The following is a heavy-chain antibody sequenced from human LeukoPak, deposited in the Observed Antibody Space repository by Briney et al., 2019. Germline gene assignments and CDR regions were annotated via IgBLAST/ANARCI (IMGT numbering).Heavy chain of an antibody. CDR3: ARQSRGWGVDY. V-gene: IGHV4-39*01. J-gene: IGHJ4*02. CDR2: LYYSGST. Sequence: SETLSLTCTVSGASISSSSYYWGWIRQPPGKGLEWIGSLYYSGSTYYNPSLKSRGTLSIDMSKNQFSLKLSSVTAADTAVYYCARQSRGWGVDYWGQGTLVTVSS. D-gene: IGHD7-27*01. CDR1: GASISSSSYY.